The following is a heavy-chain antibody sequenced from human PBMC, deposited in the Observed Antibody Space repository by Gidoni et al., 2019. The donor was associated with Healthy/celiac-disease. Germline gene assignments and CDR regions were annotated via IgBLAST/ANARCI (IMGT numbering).Heavy chain of an antibody. Sequence: QVQLQESGPGLVKPSQTLSLTCTVSGGSISSGGYYWSWIRQHPGKGLEWIGYIYYSGSTYYNPSLKSRVTISVDTSKNQFSLKLSSVTAADTAVYYCARERAHCSGGSCYPTGRIYYGMDVWGQGTTVTVSS. D-gene: IGHD2-15*01. CDR2: IYYSGST. CDR1: GGSISSGGYY. J-gene: IGHJ6*02. V-gene: IGHV4-31*03. CDR3: ARERAHCSGGSCYPTGRIYYGMDV.